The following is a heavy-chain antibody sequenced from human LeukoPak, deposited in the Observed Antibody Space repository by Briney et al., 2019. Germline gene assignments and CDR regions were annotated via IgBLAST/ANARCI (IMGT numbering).Heavy chain of an antibody. D-gene: IGHD6-13*01. J-gene: IGHJ4*02. Sequence: GESLKISCKGSGYSFTNYWIGWVRQMPGKGLEWMGIIYPGDSDTRYSPSFQGQVTISADKSISTAYLQWSSLKASDSAMYYCARRYRSSWYYFDYWGQGTLVTVSS. CDR3: ARRYRSSWYYFDY. CDR1: GYSFTNYW. V-gene: IGHV5-51*01. CDR2: IYPGDSDT.